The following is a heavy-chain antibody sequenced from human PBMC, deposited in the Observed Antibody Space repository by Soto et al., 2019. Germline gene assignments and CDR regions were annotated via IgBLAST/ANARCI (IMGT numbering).Heavy chain of an antibody. CDR2: ISSSSSTI. D-gene: IGHD3-3*01. Sequence: EVQLVESGGGLVQPGGSLRLSCAASGFTFSSYSMNWVRQAPGKGLEWVSYISSSSSTIYYADSVKGLFTISRDNAKNSLYLQMNSLRAEDTAVYYCAREGLYDFWSGYQYYFDYWGQGTLVTVSS. CDR3: AREGLYDFWSGYQYYFDY. V-gene: IGHV3-48*01. J-gene: IGHJ4*02. CDR1: GFTFSSYS.